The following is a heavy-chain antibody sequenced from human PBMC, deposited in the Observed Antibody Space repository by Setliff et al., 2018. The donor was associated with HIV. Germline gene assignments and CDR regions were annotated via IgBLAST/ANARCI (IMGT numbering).Heavy chain of an antibody. V-gene: IGHV1-8*02. CDR2: MNPNSGNT. Sequence: ASVKVSCKASGYTFTSYDINWVRQATGQGLEWMGWMNPNSGNTGYAQKFQGRVTMTRNTSISTAYMELSSLRSEDTAVYYCARGGAMVNWFDPWGQGTLVTVSS. CDR1: GYTFTSYD. J-gene: IGHJ5*02. D-gene: IGHD5-18*01. CDR3: ARGGAMVNWFDP.